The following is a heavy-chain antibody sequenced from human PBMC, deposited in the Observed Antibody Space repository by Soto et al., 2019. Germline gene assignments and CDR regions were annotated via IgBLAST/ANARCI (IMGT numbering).Heavy chain of an antibody. Sequence: GESLKISCKGSGYSFTSYWIGWVRQMPGKGLEWMWIIYPGDSDTRYSPSFQGQVTISADKSISTAYLQWSSLKASDTAMYYCARRQYYYDSSGYYPYFDYWGQGTLVTVSS. V-gene: IGHV5-51*01. D-gene: IGHD3-22*01. CDR2: IYPGDSDT. CDR1: GYSFTSYW. CDR3: ARRQYYYDSSGYYPYFDY. J-gene: IGHJ4*02.